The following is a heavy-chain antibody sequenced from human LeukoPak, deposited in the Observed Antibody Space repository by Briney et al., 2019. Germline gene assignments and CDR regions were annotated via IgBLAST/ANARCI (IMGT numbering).Heavy chain of an antibody. CDR1: GGSLSDYY. V-gene: IGHV4-59*08. Sequence: SETLSLTCTVSGGSLSDYYRGWIRQPPGKGLEWIGYFYNSGSSTYNPSLKSRVTISVDTSKNQFSLKLSSVTAADTAVYYCARSPGIAAAVDYWGQGTLVTVSS. CDR3: ARSPGIAAAVDY. J-gene: IGHJ4*02. CDR2: FYNSGSS. D-gene: IGHD6-13*01.